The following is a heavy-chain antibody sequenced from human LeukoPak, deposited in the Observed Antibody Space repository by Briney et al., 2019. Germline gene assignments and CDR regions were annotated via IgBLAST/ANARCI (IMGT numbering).Heavy chain of an antibody. CDR2: ISYDGINK. V-gene: IGHV3-30*18. CDR3: ANLYGDSGLDY. D-gene: IGHD4-17*01. CDR1: GFTFSSYG. Sequence: PGGSLRLSCAASGFTFSSYGMHWVRRPPGKGLEWVAVISYDGINKYHADSVKGRLTISRDNSKNTLYLQMNSLRAEDTALYYCANLYGDSGLDYWGQGTLVTVSS. J-gene: IGHJ4*02.